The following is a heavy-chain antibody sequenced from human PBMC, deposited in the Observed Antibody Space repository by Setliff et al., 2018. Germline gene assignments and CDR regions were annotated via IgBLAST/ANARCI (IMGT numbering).Heavy chain of an antibody. J-gene: IGHJ4*02. Sequence: PSETLSLTCTVSGGSIINSYYWGWIRQAPGKGLEWIGTAHQSGTTFYNPSLKGRVTMSVDTSKSQFSLKLNSVTATDTAVYYCARQPTGTYQWTFDSWGQGTLVTVSS. CDR1: GGSIINSYY. D-gene: IGHD1-26*01. CDR2: AHQSGTT. CDR3: ARQPTGTYQWTFDS. V-gene: IGHV4-38-2*02.